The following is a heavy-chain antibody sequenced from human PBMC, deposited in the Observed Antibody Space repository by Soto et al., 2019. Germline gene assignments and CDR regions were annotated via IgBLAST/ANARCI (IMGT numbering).Heavy chain of an antibody. CDR1: GYTFTSYG. CDR3: ARDSEPYYDFWSGYYSFDY. V-gene: IGHV1-18*01. CDR2: ISAYNGNT. J-gene: IGHJ4*02. Sequence: VASVKVSCKASGYTFTSYGISWVRQAPGQGLEWMGWISAYNGNTNYAQKLQGRVTMTTDTSTSTAYMELRSLRSDDTAVYYCARDSEPYYDFWSGYYSFDYWGQGTLVTVSS. D-gene: IGHD3-3*01.